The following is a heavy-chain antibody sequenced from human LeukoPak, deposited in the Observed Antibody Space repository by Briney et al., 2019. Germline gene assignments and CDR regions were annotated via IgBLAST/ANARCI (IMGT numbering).Heavy chain of an antibody. CDR3: ARQTYYDFWSGYYTGYFYYGMDV. CDR2: INHSGST. D-gene: IGHD3-3*01. V-gene: IGHV4-34*01. J-gene: IGHJ6*02. Sequence: SETLSLTCAVYGGSFSGYYWSWIRQPPGKGLEWIGEINHSGSTNYNPSLKSRVTISVDTSKNQFSLKLSSVTAADTAVYYCARQTYYDFWSGYYTGYFYYGMDVWGQGTTVTVSS. CDR1: GGSFSGYY.